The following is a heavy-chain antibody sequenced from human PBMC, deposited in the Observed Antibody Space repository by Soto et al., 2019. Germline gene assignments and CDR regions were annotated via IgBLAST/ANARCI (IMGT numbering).Heavy chain of an antibody. CDR2: MNPNSGNT. J-gene: IGHJ3*02. V-gene: IGHV1-8*01. D-gene: IGHD3-9*01. CDR3: ARARVLRYFDWLLQADDAFDI. CDR1: GYTFTSYD. Sequence: GASVKVSCKASGYTFTSYDINWVRQATGQGLEWMGWMNPNSGNTGYAQKFQGRVTMTRNTSISTAYMELSSLRSEDTAVYYCARARVLRYFDWLLQADDAFDIWGQGTMVTVSS.